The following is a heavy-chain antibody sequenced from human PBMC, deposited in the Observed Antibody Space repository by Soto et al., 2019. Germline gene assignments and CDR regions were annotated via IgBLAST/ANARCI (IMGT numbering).Heavy chain of an antibody. V-gene: IGHV4-39*01. Sequence: PSETLSLTCTVSGDSSTNNNFYWSRVRQPPGKGLDWIGNIYYLGNTFYNPSLRSRVTISADTSKNQFSLNLSSVTAADTAVYYCARFVVPATRQADFDFWGQGTLVTVS. D-gene: IGHD2-15*01. CDR3: ARFVVPATRQADFDF. J-gene: IGHJ4*02. CDR1: GDSSTNNNFY. CDR2: IYYLGNT.